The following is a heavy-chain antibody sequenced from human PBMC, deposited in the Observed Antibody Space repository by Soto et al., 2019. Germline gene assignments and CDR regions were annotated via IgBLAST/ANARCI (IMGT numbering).Heavy chain of an antibody. Sequence: SETLSLTCTVSGGSVSSGSYYWSWIRQPPGKGLEWIGYIYYSGSTNYNPSLKSRVTISVDTSKDQFSLKLSSVTAADTAVYYCARADDSSGYYPFEFDYWGQGTLVTVSS. V-gene: IGHV4-61*01. CDR2: IYYSGST. J-gene: IGHJ4*02. CDR3: ARADDSSGYYPFEFDY. CDR1: GGSVSSGSYY. D-gene: IGHD3-22*01.